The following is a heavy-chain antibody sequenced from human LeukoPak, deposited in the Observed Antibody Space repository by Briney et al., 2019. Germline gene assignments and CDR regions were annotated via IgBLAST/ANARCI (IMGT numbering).Heavy chain of an antibody. J-gene: IGHJ6*03. CDR3: ARLWTSNPRAYYMDV. Sequence: PSETLSLTCTVSGGSISSYYWSWIRQPPGKGLEWIGYIYTSGSTNYNPSLKSRVTISVDTSKDQFSLKLNSVTAADTAVYYCARLWTSNPRAYYMDVWGKGTTVTVSS. CDR2: IYTSGST. D-gene: IGHD4-11*01. CDR1: GGSISSYY. V-gene: IGHV4-4*09.